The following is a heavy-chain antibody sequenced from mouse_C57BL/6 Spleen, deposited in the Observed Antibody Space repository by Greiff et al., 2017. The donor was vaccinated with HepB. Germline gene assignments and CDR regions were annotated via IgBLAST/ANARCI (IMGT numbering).Heavy chain of an antibody. Sequence: EVQLQQSGAELVRPGASVKLSCTASGFNIKDDYMHWVKQRPEQGLEWIGWIDPENGDTEYASNFQGKATITADTSSNTAYLQLSSLTSEDTAVYYGTTSGSSPFGYWGQGTTLTVSS. V-gene: IGHV14-4*01. CDR2: IDPENGDT. CDR1: GFNIKDDY. J-gene: IGHJ2*01. D-gene: IGHD1-1*01. CDR3: TTSGSSPFGY.